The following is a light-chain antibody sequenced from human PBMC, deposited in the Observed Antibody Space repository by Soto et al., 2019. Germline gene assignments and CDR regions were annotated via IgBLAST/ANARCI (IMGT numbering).Light chain of an antibody. CDR1: ISDVAGSNY. J-gene: IGLJ2*01. CDR3: SSYAGINNLV. CDR2: DVT. Sequence: QSALTQPRSVSESPGQSVTISCTGTISDVAGSNYVSWYQHHPGKAPKLLISDVTKRPSWVPDRFSGSKSGSTASLTISELQAEDEADYYCSSYAGINNLVFGGGTKLTVL. V-gene: IGLV2-11*01.